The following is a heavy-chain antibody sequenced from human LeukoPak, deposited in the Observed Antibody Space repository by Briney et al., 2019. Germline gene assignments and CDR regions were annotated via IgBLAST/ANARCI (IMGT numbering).Heavy chain of an antibody. J-gene: IGHJ4*02. CDR3: VRALVGAAFDT. V-gene: IGHV3-21*06. D-gene: IGHD1-26*01. Sequence: PGGSLRLSCAASGFTFNVYAMHWVRQVPGKGQEWISSISGSRDFIYYADSVKGRFTISRDNAKNSLYLDMNSLRVEDTAVYFCVRALVGAAFDTWGQGALVTVSS. CDR1: GFTFNVYA. CDR2: ISGSRDFI.